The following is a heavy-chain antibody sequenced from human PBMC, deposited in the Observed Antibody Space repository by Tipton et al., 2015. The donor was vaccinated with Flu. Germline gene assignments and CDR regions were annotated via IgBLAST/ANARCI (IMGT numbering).Heavy chain of an antibody. CDR3: ARLSFYDVDLKNFYFED. J-gene: IGHJ4*02. CDR1: GGSINSYY. D-gene: IGHD3-10*02. Sequence: TLSLTCTVSGGSINSYYWSWIRQPPGKGLEWIGGLSYSGSTYYNPSLRSRVVISVDTSKNHFSLKLTSVTVADTAIYYCARLSFYDVDLKNFYFEDWGQGTLVTVSS. V-gene: IGHV4-59*05. CDR2: LSYSGST.